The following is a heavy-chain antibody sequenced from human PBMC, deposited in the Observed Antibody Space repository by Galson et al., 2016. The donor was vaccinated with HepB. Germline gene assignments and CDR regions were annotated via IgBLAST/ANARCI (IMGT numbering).Heavy chain of an antibody. CDR2: LNPAGTNT. D-gene: IGHD1-1*01. J-gene: IGHJ4*02. V-gene: IGHV3-74*01. Sequence: SLRLSCAASGFTLSDHWMHWVRQTPGKGLVWVSHLNPAGTNTAYADSVKGRFTFSRDNAKNTLYLQMNSLRVEDTAVYYCVRDGAGRTTYDSWGQGTLVTVSS. CDR3: VRDGAGRTTYDS. CDR1: GFTLSDHW.